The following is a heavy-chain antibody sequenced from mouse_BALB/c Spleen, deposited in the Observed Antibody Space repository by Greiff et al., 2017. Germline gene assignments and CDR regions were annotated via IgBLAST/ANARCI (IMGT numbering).Heavy chain of an antibody. Sequence: DVKLQESGGGLVQPGGSRKLSCAASGFTFSSFGMHWVRQAPEKGLEWVAYISSGSSTIYYADTVKGRFTISRDNPKNTLFLQMTSLRSEDTAMYYCARWGYGNYHYYAMDYWGQGTSVTVSS. CDR1: GFTFSSFG. D-gene: IGHD2-10*02. CDR3: ARWGYGNYHYYAMDY. V-gene: IGHV5-17*02. CDR2: ISSGSSTI. J-gene: IGHJ4*01.